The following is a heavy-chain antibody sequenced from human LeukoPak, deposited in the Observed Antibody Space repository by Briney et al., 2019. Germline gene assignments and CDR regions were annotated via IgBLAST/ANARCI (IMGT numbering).Heavy chain of an antibody. V-gene: IGHV3-21*01. CDR2: ISSSSSYI. Sequence: GGSLRLSXAASGFTFSSYSMNWVRQAPGKGLEWVSSISSSSSYIYYADSVKGRFTISSDNAKNSLYLQMNSLRAEDTAVYYCARSSSGYPYYFDYWGQGTLVTVSS. D-gene: IGHD3-22*01. J-gene: IGHJ4*02. CDR3: ARSSSGYPYYFDY. CDR1: GFTFSSYS.